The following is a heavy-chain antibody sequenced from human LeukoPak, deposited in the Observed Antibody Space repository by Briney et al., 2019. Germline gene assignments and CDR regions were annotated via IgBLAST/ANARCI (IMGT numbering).Heavy chain of an antibody. CDR3: ARPRIAAALRANWSAP. D-gene: IGHD6-13*01. CDR2: INHSGST. CDR1: GGSFSGYY. Sequence: SETLSLTCAVYGGSFSGYYWSWIRQPPGKGLEWIGEINHSGSTNYNPSLKSRVTISVDTSKNQFSLKLSSVTAADTAVYYCARPRIAAALRANWSAPGGQGTLVPVSS. V-gene: IGHV4-34*01. J-gene: IGHJ5*02.